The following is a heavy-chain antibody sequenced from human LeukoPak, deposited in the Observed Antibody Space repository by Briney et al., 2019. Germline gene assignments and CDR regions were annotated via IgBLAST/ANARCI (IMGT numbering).Heavy chain of an antibody. D-gene: IGHD3-3*01. CDR2: IYPGDSDT. CDR3: ARRLDYDFRSGTNPYYFDY. J-gene: IGHJ4*02. CDR1: GYSFTSYW. V-gene: IGHV5-51*01. Sequence: GESLKISCKGSGYSFTSYWIGWVRQMPGKGLEWMGIIYPGDSDTRYSPSFQGQVTISADKSISTAYLQWSSLKASDTAMYYCARRLDYDFRSGTNPYYFDYWGQGTLVTVSS.